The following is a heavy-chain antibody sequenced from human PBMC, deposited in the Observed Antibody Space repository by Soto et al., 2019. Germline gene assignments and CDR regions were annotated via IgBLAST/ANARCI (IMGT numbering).Heavy chain of an antibody. CDR3: ARGMTPPGAPAWYYFDS. CDR2: FSLSLPP. J-gene: IGHJ4*02. D-gene: IGHD2-8*02. V-gene: IGHV4-4*07. CDR1: GASITRSSY. Sequence: TSEALSLTCTVSGASITRSSYWSSIRQPAGKGLEWIGRFSLSLPPNYNPSLRSRVTTSADVSKNQFSLRLTSVTAADTALYYCARGMTPPGAPAWYYFDSWGQGTLVTVS.